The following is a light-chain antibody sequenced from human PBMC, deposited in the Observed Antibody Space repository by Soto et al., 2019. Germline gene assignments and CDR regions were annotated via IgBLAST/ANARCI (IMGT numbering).Light chain of an antibody. CDR2: LAS. CDR1: QSLQHSNGYNY. Sequence: ILMTQSPLSLPVTPGEPAAISCRSSQSLQHSNGYNYLDWYFQKPGQSPQLLIHLASNRASGVPVRFSGSGSGTDFTLNISSVEAEDVGLYYCMQGVQMPPITFGQGTRLEIK. J-gene: IGKJ5*01. CDR3: MQGVQMPPIT. V-gene: IGKV2-28*01.